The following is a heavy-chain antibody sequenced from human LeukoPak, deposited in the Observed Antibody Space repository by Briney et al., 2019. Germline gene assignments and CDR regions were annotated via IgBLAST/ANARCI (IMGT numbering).Heavy chain of an antibody. V-gene: IGHV1-8*01. CDR2: MNPNSGNT. J-gene: IGHJ4*02. D-gene: IGHD3-22*01. Sequence: GASVKVSCKASGYTFTSYDINWVRQATGQGPEWMGWMNPNSGNTGYAQKFQGRVTMTRNTSISTAYMELSSLRSEDTAVYYCARGRYYDSSGYSDFDYWGQGTLDTVSS. CDR3: ARGRYYDSSGYSDFDY. CDR1: GYTFTSYD.